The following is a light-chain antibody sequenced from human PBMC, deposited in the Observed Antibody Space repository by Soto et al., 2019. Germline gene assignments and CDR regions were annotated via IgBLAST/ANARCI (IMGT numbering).Light chain of an antibody. J-gene: IGKJ1*01. CDR2: VSS. CDR1: QDIRDE. CDR3: LQHNAYPRT. Sequence: DIQMTQSPSSLSASVGDRVTITCRASQDIRDELAWYQQKPGKAPKRRIYVSSSLQSGVPSRFSGSGYGTEFTLTISSLQPEDFAAYYCLQHNAYPRTFGQGTNVEMK. V-gene: IGKV1-17*01.